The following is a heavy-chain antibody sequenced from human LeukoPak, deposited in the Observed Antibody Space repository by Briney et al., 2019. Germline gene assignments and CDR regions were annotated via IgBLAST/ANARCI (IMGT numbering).Heavy chain of an antibody. J-gene: IGHJ4*02. CDR2: INHSGST. CDR1: GGSFSGYY. CDR3: ARVPLLGGYSNGWYVRVKYYFDY. D-gene: IGHD6-19*01. Sequence: SETLSLTCAVYGGSFSGYYWSWIRQPPGKGLEWIGEINHSGSTNYNPSLKSRVTISVDTSKNQFSLKLSSVTAADTAVYYCARVPLLGGYSNGWYVRVKYYFDYWGQGTLVTVSS. V-gene: IGHV4-34*01.